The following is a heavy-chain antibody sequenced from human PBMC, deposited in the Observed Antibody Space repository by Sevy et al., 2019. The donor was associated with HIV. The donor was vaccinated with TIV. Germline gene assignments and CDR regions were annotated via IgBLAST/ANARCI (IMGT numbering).Heavy chain of an antibody. CDR1: GFSFSNAW. V-gene: IGHV3-15*07. CDR3: TTDLAVLLWFGELFEFDY. CDR2: IKSKTDGGTT. J-gene: IGHJ4*02. D-gene: IGHD3-10*01. Sequence: GGSLRLSCAASGFSFSNAWMNWVSQAPGKGLEWVGRIKSKTDGGTTDYAAPVKGRFTISRDDSKNTLYLQMNSLKTEDTAVYYCTTDLAVLLWFGELFEFDYWGQGTLVTVSS.